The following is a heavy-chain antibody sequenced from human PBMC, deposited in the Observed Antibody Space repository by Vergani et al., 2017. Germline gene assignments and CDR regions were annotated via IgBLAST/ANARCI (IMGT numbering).Heavy chain of an antibody. CDR1: GGSFSGYY. CDR2: INHSGST. CDR3: ARGNYDFWSGYYWARFDP. J-gene: IGHJ5*02. Sequence: QVQLQQWGAGLLKPSETLSLTCAVYGGSFSGYYWSWIRQPPGKGLEWIGEINHSGSTNYNPSLKSRVTISLDTSKNQFSLKLSSVTAADTAVYYCARGNYDFWSGYYWARFDPWGQGTLVTVSS. D-gene: IGHD3-3*01. V-gene: IGHV4-34*01.